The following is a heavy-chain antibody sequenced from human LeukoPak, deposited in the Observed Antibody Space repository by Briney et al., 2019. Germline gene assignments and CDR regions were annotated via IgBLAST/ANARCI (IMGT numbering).Heavy chain of an antibody. J-gene: IGHJ4*02. CDR1: GFTFSSSA. V-gene: IGHV3-23*01. CDR3: AKEIALGDSSGYSIDY. D-gene: IGHD3-22*01. CDR2: ISGSGGDT. Sequence: PGGSLRLSCAASGFTFSSSAMSWVRQAPGKGLEWVSAISGSGGDTYYADSVKGRFTISRDNSKNTLYLQMNSLRAEDTAVYYCAKEIALGDSSGYSIDYWGQGTLVTVSS.